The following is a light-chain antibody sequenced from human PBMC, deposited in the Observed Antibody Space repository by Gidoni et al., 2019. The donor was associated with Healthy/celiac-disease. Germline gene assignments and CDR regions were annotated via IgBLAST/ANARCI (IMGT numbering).Light chain of an antibody. CDR3: QQSYSTLRT. J-gene: IGKJ4*01. V-gene: IGKV1-39*01. CDR2: AAS. CDR1: QSISSY. Sequence: IQMTPSPSSLSASVGDRVTITCRASQSISSYLYWYQQKPGTAPKLLIYAASSLQSGVPSRFSGSGSGTDFTLTISILQPEDFATYYCQQSYSTLRTFGGGTKVEIK.